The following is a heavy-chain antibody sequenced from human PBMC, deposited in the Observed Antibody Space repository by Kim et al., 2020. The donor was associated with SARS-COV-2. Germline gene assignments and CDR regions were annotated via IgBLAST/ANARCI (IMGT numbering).Heavy chain of an antibody. J-gene: IGHJ4*02. D-gene: IGHD1-26*01. CDR3: ARSRGYSIVGATRPFDY. V-gene: IGHV1-69*02. Sequence: FQGRVTITADKSTSTAYMELSSLRSEDTAVYYCARSRGYSIVGATRPFDYWGQGTLVTVSS.